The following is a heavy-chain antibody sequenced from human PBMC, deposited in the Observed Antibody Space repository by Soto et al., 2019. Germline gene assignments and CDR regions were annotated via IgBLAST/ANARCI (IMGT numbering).Heavy chain of an antibody. D-gene: IGHD3-22*01. J-gene: IGHJ4*02. V-gene: IGHV4-34*01. CDR1: GGSFSGYY. Sequence: SETLSLTCAVYGGSFSGYYWSWIRQPPGKGLEWIGEINHSGSTNYNPSLKSRVTISVDTSKNQFSLKLSSVTAADTAVYYCARENRDYYDSSGYFDYWGQGTLVTVSS. CDR3: ARENRDYYDSSGYFDY. CDR2: INHSGST.